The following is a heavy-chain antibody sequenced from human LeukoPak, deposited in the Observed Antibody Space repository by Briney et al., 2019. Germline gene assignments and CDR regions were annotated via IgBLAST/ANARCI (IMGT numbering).Heavy chain of an antibody. CDR3: AKDHYGDYPEVYWYFDL. D-gene: IGHD4-17*01. V-gene: IGHV3-30*02. Sequence: GGSLRLSCAASGFTFSSYGMHWARQAPGKGLEWVAFIRYDGSNKYYADSVKGRFTISRDNSKNTLYLQMNSLRAEDTAVYYCAKDHYGDYPEVYWYFDLWGRGTLVTVSS. CDR2: IRYDGSNK. J-gene: IGHJ2*01. CDR1: GFTFSSYG.